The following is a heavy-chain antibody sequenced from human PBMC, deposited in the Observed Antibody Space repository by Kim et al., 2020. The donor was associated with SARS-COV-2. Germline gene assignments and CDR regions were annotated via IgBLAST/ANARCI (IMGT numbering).Heavy chain of an antibody. V-gene: IGHV4-4*02. J-gene: IGHJ3*02. D-gene: IGHD3-22*01. CDR2: IYHSGST. CDR3: ARDGYYPDAKAGGAFDI. Sequence: SETLSLTCAVSGGSISSSNWWSWVRQPPGKGLEWIGEIYHSGSTNYNPSLKSRVTISVDKSKNQFSLKLSSVTAADTAVYYCARDGYYPDAKAGGAFDIWGQGTMVTVSS. CDR1: GGSISSSNW.